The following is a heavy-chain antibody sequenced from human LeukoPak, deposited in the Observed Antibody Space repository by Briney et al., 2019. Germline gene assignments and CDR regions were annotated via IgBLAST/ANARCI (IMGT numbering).Heavy chain of an antibody. CDR3: AKDKGDDRGRGAFDI. V-gene: IGHV3-23*01. CDR1: GFTFSSYA. Sequence: GGSLRLSCAASGFTFSSYAMSWVRQAPGKGLEWVSVISGSGGSTYYADSVKGRFTISRDNSKNTLYLQMNSLRAEDTAVYYCAKDKGDDRGRGAFDIWGQGTMVTVSS. J-gene: IGHJ3*02. CDR2: ISGSGGST. D-gene: IGHD3-16*01.